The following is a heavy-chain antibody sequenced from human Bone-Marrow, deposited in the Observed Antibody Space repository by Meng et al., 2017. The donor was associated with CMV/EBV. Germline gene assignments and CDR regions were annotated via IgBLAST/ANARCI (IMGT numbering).Heavy chain of an antibody. Sequence: GESLKISCAASAFTVSSNYMSWVRRAPGKGLQWVSLTYSDGTTYYADSVKGRFTISRDNAKNLLYLQMNSLRVEDTAVYYCARDRPHWSMDVWGHGTTVNVSS. CDR2: TYSDGTT. J-gene: IGHJ6*02. V-gene: IGHV3-53*01. CDR3: ARDRPHWSMDV. D-gene: IGHD3-3*01. CDR1: AFTVSSNY.